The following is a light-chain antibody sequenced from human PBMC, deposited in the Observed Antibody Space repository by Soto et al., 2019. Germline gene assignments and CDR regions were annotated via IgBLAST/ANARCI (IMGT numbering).Light chain of an antibody. CDR1: QSVAGSR. CDR2: GAS. CDR3: QQYGSSPRT. V-gene: IGKV3-20*01. Sequence: EIVLTQSPGTLSLSPGERATLSCRASQSVAGSRLAWYKQRPGQAPRLLIYGASSRATGIPDRFSGSGSGTDFTLTISRLEPEDLAVYYCQQYGSSPRTFGQGTKVEIK. J-gene: IGKJ1*01.